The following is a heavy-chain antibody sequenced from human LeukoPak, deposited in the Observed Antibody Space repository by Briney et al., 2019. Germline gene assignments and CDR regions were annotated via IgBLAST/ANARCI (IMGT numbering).Heavy chain of an antibody. CDR3: AKDHGSGNYSSGWFDP. Sequence: GGSLRLSCAASGFTFSSYGIHWVRQAPGKGLEWVAVISFDGSDKYYADSVKGRFAISRDNSKNTLYLQMNSLRTEDTAVYYCAKDHGSGNYSSGWFDPWGQGTLVTVSS. J-gene: IGHJ5*02. V-gene: IGHV3-30*18. D-gene: IGHD3-10*01. CDR2: ISFDGSDK. CDR1: GFTFSSYG.